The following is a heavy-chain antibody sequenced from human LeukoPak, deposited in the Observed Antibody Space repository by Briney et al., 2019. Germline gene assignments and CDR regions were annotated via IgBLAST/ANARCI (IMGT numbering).Heavy chain of an antibody. J-gene: IGHJ4*02. CDR1: GFPFSSYA. Sequence: PGGSLRLSCAASGFPFSSYAMSWFRQIPGKGLEWVSSIIASGGTTYYADSVKGRFTISRDNSKNTVYLQMHTLRAEDTAVYYCAKGAGGSYGLYYFDYWGQGALVAVSS. CDR2: IIASGGTT. CDR3: AKGAGGSYGLYYFDY. V-gene: IGHV3-23*01. D-gene: IGHD3-10*01.